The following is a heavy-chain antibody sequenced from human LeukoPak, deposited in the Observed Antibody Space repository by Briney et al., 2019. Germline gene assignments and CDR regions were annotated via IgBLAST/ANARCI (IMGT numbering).Heavy chain of an antibody. CDR3: ARDLNYYDSSGYGH. J-gene: IGHJ4*02. CDR1: GFTFSTNY. Sequence: GGSLRLSCAASGFTFSTNYMGWVRQAPGKGLEWVSVIYSGGSPYYADSVKGRFTISRDNSKNTLYLQMNSLRAEDTAVYYCARDLNYYDSSGYGHWGQGTLVTVSS. V-gene: IGHV3-53*01. CDR2: IYSGGSP. D-gene: IGHD3-22*01.